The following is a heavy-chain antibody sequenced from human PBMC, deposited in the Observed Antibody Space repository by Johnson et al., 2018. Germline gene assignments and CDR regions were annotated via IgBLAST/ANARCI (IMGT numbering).Heavy chain of an antibody. CDR3: AKDRVSAGGFAFDI. D-gene: IGHD6-13*01. CDR2: IAYDGSRK. V-gene: IGHV3-30*18. Sequence: VQLVESGGGVVQPGRSLRLSCAASGFTFSSYGMHWVRQAPGKGLEWVAVIAYDGSRKYHADSVKGRFTISRDNSKNTLYLQMNSLRAEETAVYYCAKDRVSAGGFAFDIWGQGTMVTVSS. J-gene: IGHJ3*02. CDR1: GFTFSSYG.